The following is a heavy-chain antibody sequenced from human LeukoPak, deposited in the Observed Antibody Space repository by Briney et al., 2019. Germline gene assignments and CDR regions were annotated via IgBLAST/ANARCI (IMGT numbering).Heavy chain of an antibody. CDR2: ISYDGSNK. CDR1: GFPFSSYA. Sequence: GGSLRLSCSASGFPFSSYAMHWVRQAPGKGLEWVAVISYDGSNKYYADSVKGRFTISRDNSKNTLYLQMNSLRAEDTAVYYCARGRDGYNDYWGQGTLVTVSS. CDR3: ARGRDGYNDY. D-gene: IGHD5-24*01. J-gene: IGHJ4*02. V-gene: IGHV3-30-3*01.